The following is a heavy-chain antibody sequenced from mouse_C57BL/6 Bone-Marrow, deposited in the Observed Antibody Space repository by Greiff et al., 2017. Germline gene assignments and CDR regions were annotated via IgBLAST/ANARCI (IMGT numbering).Heavy chain of an antibody. CDR1: GFTFSDYY. Sequence: EVKLMEPGGGLVQPGGSLKLSCAASGFTFSDYYMYWVRQTPEQRLEWVAYISNGGGSTYYPDTVKGRFTISEDNAKNTLYLQMSRLKSEDTAMYYCARHLYAMDYWGQGTSVTVSS. V-gene: IGHV5-12*01. CDR3: ARHLYAMDY. CDR2: ISNGGGST. J-gene: IGHJ4*01.